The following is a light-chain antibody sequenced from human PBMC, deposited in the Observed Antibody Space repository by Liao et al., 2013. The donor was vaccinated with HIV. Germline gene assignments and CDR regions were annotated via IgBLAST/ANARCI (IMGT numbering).Light chain of an antibody. CDR3: QAWDSSTVV. Sequence: SYVLTQPPSVSVAPGKTARITCGGNNIGSKSVHWYQQKPGQSPVLVIYQDTNRPSGIPERFSGSKSGNTATLTISGTQAMDEADYYCQAWDSSTVVFGGGTKLTVL. V-gene: IGLV3-21*01. J-gene: IGLJ2*01. CDR1: NIGSKS. CDR2: QDT.